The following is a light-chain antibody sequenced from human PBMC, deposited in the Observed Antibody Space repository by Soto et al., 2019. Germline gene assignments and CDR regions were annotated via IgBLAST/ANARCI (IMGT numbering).Light chain of an antibody. CDR1: QGISNY. J-gene: IGKJ4*01. V-gene: IGKV1-27*01. Sequence: DIQMTQSPSSLSASVGDRVTITCQASQGISNYLAWYQQKPGKVPKLLIYAASTLQSGVPSRFSGSGSGTDFTLTISSLQPEDVATYYCQKYNSAFTFGGGAKVEIK. CDR2: AAS. CDR3: QKYNSAFT.